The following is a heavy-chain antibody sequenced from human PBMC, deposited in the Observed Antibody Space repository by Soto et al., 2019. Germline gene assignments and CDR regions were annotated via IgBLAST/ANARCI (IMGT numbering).Heavy chain of an antibody. V-gene: IGHV3-30*18. CDR1: GFTFSSYG. J-gene: IGHJ2*01. CDR3: AKEKIAVADYWYFDL. D-gene: IGHD6-19*01. Sequence: QVQVVESGGGVVQPGRSLRLSCAASGFTFSSYGMHWVRQAPGKGLEWVAVISYGGSNKYYADSVKGRFTISRENSKNTLYLQMNSLRAEDTAVYYCAKEKIAVADYWYFDLWGRGTLVTVSS. CDR2: ISYGGSNK.